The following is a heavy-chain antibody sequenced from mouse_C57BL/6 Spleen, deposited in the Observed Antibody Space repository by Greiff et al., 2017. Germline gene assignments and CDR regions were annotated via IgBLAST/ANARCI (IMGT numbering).Heavy chain of an antibody. J-gene: IGHJ4*01. V-gene: IGHV5-17*01. Sequence: EVQVVESGGGLVKPGGSLKLSCAASGFTFSDYGMHWVRQAPEKGLEWVAYISSGSSTIYYADTVKGRFTISRDNAKNTLFLQMTSLRSEDTAMYYCASLYDGYHYAMDYWGQGTSVTVSS. D-gene: IGHD2-3*01. CDR1: GFTFSDYG. CDR2: ISSGSSTI. CDR3: ASLYDGYHYAMDY.